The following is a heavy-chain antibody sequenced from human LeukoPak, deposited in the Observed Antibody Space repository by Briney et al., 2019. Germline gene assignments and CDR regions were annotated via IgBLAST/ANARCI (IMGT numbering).Heavy chain of an antibody. CDR1: GYTFTGYY. CDR3: ARRVRGDYIDAFDI. J-gene: IGHJ3*02. CDR2: INPNSVGT. Sequence: GASVKVSCKASGYTFTGYYMHGVRQAPAQGLEWMGWINPNSVGTNYAQKFQGRDTMNRDTSISTAYMELSRLRSDDTAVYYCARRVRGDYIDAFDIWGQGTMVTVSS. V-gene: IGHV1-2*02. D-gene: IGHD3-10*01.